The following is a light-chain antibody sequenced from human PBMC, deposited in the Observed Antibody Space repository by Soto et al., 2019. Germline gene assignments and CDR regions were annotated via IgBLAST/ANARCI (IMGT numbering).Light chain of an antibody. V-gene: IGKV1-5*01. CDR2: DAS. CDR3: QQYDSYSRT. CDR1: QSITVW. J-gene: IGKJ1*01. Sequence: DIQMTQSPSTLSASVGDRVTITCRASQSITVWLAWYQQKPGKAPKLLIYDASSLESGVPSRFSGSGSGTEFTLTISSVQPDDFATYYCQQYDSYSRTFGQGAQVDSK.